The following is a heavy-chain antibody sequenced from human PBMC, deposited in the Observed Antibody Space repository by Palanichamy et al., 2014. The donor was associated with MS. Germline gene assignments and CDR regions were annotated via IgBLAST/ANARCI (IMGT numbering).Heavy chain of an antibody. V-gene: IGHV1-2*02. D-gene: IGHD2-21*02. CDR1: GYTFTDYY. J-gene: IGHJ5*02. Sequence: QVQLVQSGAEVRKPGVSVKVSCKASGYTFTDYYLHWVRQAPGQGLESMGWINPKSGDTDYARKFKGRVTMTRDTSINTAYLELSGLTSDDTAVYFCARARHAGSDCYSYCSWGQGTRVTVSS. CDR3: ARARHAGSDCYSYCS. CDR2: INPKSGDT.